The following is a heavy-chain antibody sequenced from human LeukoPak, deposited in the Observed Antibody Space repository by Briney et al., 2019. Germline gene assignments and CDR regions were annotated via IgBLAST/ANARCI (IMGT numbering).Heavy chain of an antibody. Sequence: GGSLRLSCAASGFTFSNYAIHWVRQAPGKGLEWVAVISSDGSNYYYADSVKGRFTISRDNSKNTLFLQMNSLRSEDTAVCYCAREDLGYYFDYWGQGTLVTVSS. CDR1: GFTFSNYA. CDR2: ISSDGSNY. CDR3: AREDLGYYFDY. D-gene: IGHD3-10*01. V-gene: IGHV3-30-3*01. J-gene: IGHJ4*02.